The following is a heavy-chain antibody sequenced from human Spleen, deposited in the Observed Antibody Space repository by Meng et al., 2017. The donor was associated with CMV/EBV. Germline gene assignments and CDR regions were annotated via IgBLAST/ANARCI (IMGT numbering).Heavy chain of an antibody. V-gene: IGHV4-4*02. CDR1: GDSIISSSW. CDR2: TYFGGST. Sequence: LTCIISGDSIISSSWWSWLRQPPGKGLEWIGETYFGGSTNYNPSLKSRVTISVDKPKNQFSLNLSPVTAADTAVYYCARGDPTHWFDPWGQGTLVTVSS. CDR3: ARGDPTHWFDP. J-gene: IGHJ5*02.